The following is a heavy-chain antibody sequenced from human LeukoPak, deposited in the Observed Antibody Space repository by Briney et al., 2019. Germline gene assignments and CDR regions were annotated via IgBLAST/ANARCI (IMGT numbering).Heavy chain of an antibody. Sequence: PSETLSLTCAVYSGSFSGYYWSWIRQPPGKGLEWIGEINHSGSTNYNPSLKSRVTISVDRSKNQFSLTLSSVTAADTAVYYCARLALGLVYYMDVWGKGTTVTISS. CDR3: ARLALGLVYYMDV. J-gene: IGHJ6*03. D-gene: IGHD3-10*01. V-gene: IGHV4-34*01. CDR1: SGSFSGYY. CDR2: INHSGST.